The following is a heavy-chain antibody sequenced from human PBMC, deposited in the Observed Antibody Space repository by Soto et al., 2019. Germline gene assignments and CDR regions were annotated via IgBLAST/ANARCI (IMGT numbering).Heavy chain of an antibody. V-gene: IGHV4-30-4*01. CDR1: GGSISSGDYY. CDR3: ARSRYCSGGSCYRDAFDI. J-gene: IGHJ3*02. D-gene: IGHD2-15*01. Sequence: QVQLQESGPGLVKPSQTLSLTCTVSGGSISSGDYYWSWIRQPPGKGLECIGYIYYSGNTYYNPSLKSRLTISVDTSKNQFSLKLSSVTAADTAVYYCARSRYCSGGSCYRDAFDIWGQGTMVTVSS. CDR2: IYYSGNT.